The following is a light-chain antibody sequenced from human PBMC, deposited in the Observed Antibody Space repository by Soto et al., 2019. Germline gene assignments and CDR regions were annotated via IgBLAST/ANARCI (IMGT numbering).Light chain of an antibody. Sequence: DVVMTQSPLSLPVTPGQAASISCRSSQSLLYRDGNTYLNWFQQRPGQSPRRLIYKVSNRDSGVPDRFSGSGSDTDFTLKISRVAAEDAGVYYCMQGTPSPWTFGQGTKVDIK. CDR1: QSLLYRDGNTY. V-gene: IGKV2-30*01. J-gene: IGKJ1*01. CDR2: KVS. CDR3: MQGTPSPWT.